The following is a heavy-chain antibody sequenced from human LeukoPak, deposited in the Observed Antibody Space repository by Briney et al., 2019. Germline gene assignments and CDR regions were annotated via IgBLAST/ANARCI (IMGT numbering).Heavy chain of an antibody. Sequence: PGGSLRLSCAASGFSFSDHYMTWIRQAPGKGLEWLSYISNSGGTTNYADSVKGRFTVSRYNAKNSLFLQMNSLRAEDTAVYYCARTDRLLDYWGQGTLVTVSS. CDR2: ISNSGGTT. CDR1: GFSFSDHY. D-gene: IGHD3-22*01. CDR3: ARTDRLLDY. V-gene: IGHV3-11*01. J-gene: IGHJ4*02.